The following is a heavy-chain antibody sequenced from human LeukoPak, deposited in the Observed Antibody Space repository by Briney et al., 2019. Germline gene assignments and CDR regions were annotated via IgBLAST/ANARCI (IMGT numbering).Heavy chain of an antibody. Sequence: ASVKVSCKASGYTFTSYGITWVRQAPGQGLEWMGWISAYNGNTNYAQKFQGRVTMTTDTSTSTADMELRSLRSDDTAIYFCARDLGDDLSTVTSGNWFDPWGQGTSVTVSS. CDR1: GYTFTSYG. CDR2: ISAYNGNT. J-gene: IGHJ5*02. D-gene: IGHD4-17*01. CDR3: ARDLGDDLSTVTSGNWFDP. V-gene: IGHV1-18*01.